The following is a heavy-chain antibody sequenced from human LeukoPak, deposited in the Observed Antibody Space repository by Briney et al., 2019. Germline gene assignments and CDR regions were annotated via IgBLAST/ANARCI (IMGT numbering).Heavy chain of an antibody. CDR3: AKDKGVAVAGRYYYYYYGMDV. Sequence: PGGSLRLSCAASGFTFDDYAMHWVRQAPGKGLEWVSGISRNSGSIGYADSVKGRFTISRDNAKNSLYLQMNSLRAEDTALYYCAKDKGVAVAGRYYYYYYGMDVWGQGTTVTVSS. CDR2: ISRNSGSI. CDR1: GFTFDDYA. D-gene: IGHD6-19*01. J-gene: IGHJ6*02. V-gene: IGHV3-9*01.